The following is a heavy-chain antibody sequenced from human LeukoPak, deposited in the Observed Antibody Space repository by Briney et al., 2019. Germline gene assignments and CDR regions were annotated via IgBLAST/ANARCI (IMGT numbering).Heavy chain of an antibody. Sequence: SETLSFTCTVSGGFISGYYWSWIRQPPGKGLEWIGYIYYTGSRNYNPSLKSRLTISVDTSNNQFSLKLSSVTAADTAVYYCARRTGIGVAATLDYWGQGTLVTVSS. V-gene: IGHV4-59*08. D-gene: IGHD6-19*01. CDR2: IYYTGSR. J-gene: IGHJ4*02. CDR1: GGFISGYY. CDR3: ARRTGIGVAATLDY.